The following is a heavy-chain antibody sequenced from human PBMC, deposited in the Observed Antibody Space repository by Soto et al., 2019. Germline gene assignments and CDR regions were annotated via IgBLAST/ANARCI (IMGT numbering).Heavy chain of an antibody. CDR2: ISYDGSNK. CDR1: GFTFSSYA. V-gene: IGHV3-30-3*01. Sequence: QVQLVESGGGVVQPGRSLRLSCAASGFTFSSYAMHWVRQAPGKGLEWVAVISYDGSNKYYADSVKGRFTISRDNSKNTLYLQMNSLRAEDTAVYYCARLQGSSSPGFGMDVWGQGTTVTVSS. CDR3: ARLQGSSSPGFGMDV. J-gene: IGHJ6*02. D-gene: IGHD6-13*01.